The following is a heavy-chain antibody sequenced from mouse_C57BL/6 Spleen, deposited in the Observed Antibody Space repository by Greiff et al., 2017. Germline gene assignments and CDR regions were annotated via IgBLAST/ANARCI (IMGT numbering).Heavy chain of an antibody. Sequence: EVKLVESGGGLVKPGGSLKLSCAASGFTFSSYAMSWVRQTPEKRLEWVATISDGGSYTYYPDNVKGRFTISRDNAKNNLYLQMSHLKSEDTAMYYCARGYRYAMDYWGQGTSVTVSS. V-gene: IGHV5-4*03. D-gene: IGHD2-2*01. CDR1: GFTFSSYA. CDR2: ISDGGSYT. J-gene: IGHJ4*01. CDR3: ARGYRYAMDY.